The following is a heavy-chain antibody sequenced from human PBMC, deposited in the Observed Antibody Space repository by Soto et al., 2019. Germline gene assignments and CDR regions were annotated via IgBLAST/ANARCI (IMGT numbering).Heavy chain of an antibody. Sequence: SETLSLTCTVSGGSISSYYWSWIRQPPGKGLEWIGYIYSSGSTNYNPSLKSRVTISVDTSKNQFSLKLSSVTAADTAVYYCARGKSLGYLVYFAPCGQGTLVPVSS. CDR1: GGSISSYY. D-gene: IGHD2-8*01. J-gene: IGHJ5*02. V-gene: IGHV4-59*01. CDR3: ARGKSLGYLVYFAP. CDR2: IYSSGST.